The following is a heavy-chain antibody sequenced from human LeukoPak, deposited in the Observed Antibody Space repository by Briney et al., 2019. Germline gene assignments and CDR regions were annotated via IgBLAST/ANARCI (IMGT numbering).Heavy chain of an antibody. V-gene: IGHV4-34*01. J-gene: IGHJ4*02. CDR3: ATLPIVVVVDPEYYFDY. CDR1: GGSFSGYY. Sequence: SETLSLTCAVYGGSFSGYYWNWIRQPPGKGLEWIGEINHSGSTNYNPSLKSRVTISVDTSKNQFSLKLSSVTAADTAVYYCATLPIVVVVDPEYYFDYWGQGTLVTVSS. D-gene: IGHD2-15*01. CDR2: INHSGST.